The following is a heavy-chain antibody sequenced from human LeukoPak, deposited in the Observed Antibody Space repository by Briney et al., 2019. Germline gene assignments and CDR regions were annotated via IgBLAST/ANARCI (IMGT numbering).Heavy chain of an antibody. CDR3: ARVRIDILTGYYLFDY. V-gene: IGHV4-59*01. D-gene: IGHD3-9*01. CDR2: IYYSGST. Sequence: PSETLSLTCTVSGGSISSYYWSWIRQPPGKGLEWIGYIYYSGSTSYNPSLKSRVTMSVDTSKNQFSLKLSSVTAADTAVYYCARVRIDILTGYYLFDYWGQGTLVTVSS. J-gene: IGHJ4*02. CDR1: GGSISSYY.